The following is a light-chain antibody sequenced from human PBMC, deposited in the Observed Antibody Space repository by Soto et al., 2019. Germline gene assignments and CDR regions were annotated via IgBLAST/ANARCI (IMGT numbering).Light chain of an antibody. CDR3: QQYNDWPPLT. CDR1: QSVSNN. CDR2: GAS. J-gene: IGKJ4*01. V-gene: IGKV3-15*01. Sequence: EVVMTQSPATLSVSPGERATLSCRASQSVSNNLAWYQQKPGQAPRLLIYGASTRATGIPARFSGSGSATEFTLTISSLQSEDFAVYYCQQYNDWPPLTFGGGTKVDIK.